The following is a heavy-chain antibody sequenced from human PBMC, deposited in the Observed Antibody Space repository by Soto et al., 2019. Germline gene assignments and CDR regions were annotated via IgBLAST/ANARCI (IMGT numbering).Heavy chain of an antibody. J-gene: IGHJ6*01. CDR3: ARVSVGGIAVAGYYYYYGMDV. V-gene: IGHV3-53*04. Sequence: PGGSPSLSSAASGFTVSSNYMSLVRQAPGKGLEWVSVIYSGGSTYYADSVKGRFTISRHNSKNTLYLQMNSLRAEDTAVYYCARVSVGGIAVAGYYYYYGMDVWGQGTTVTVSS. CDR2: IYSGGST. CDR1: GFTVSSNY. D-gene: IGHD6-19*01.